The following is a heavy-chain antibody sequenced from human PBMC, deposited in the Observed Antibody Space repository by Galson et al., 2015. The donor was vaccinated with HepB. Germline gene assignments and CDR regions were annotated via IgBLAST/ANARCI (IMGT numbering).Heavy chain of an antibody. CDR3: VKVSGEIIVSDPFDL. CDR1: GFTFSSYA. V-gene: IGHV3-30*04. D-gene: IGHD1-26*01. J-gene: IGHJ3*01. Sequence: SLRLSCATSGFTFSSYAMHWVRQAPGKGLEWVGFISYDGNNKFYADSVKGRFTISRDNSKNTLSVEMSSLRTEDTGVYYCVKVSGEIIVSDPFDLWGQGTLFTVSS. CDR2: ISYDGNNK.